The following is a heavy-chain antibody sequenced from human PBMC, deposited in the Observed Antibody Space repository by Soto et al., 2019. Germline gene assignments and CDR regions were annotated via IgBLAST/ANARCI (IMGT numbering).Heavy chain of an antibody. Sequence: PGGSLRLSCAASGFTVSSNYMSWVRQAPGKGLEWVSVINSDGTTYYADSVKGRFFISRDNSKSTLCLQMNSLSVEDTAVYFCASRPRGSVAGTLDSWGLGSLVTVSS. CDR3: ASRPRGSVAGTLDS. CDR2: INSDGTT. CDR1: GFTVSSNY. J-gene: IGHJ5*01. D-gene: IGHD6-19*01. V-gene: IGHV3-53*01.